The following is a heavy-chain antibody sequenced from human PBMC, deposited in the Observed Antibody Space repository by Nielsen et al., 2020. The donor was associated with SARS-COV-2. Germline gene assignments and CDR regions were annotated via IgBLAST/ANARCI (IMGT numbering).Heavy chain of an antibody. Sequence: WVRQAPGQGLEWMGGIIPIFGTANYAQKFQGRVTITADESTSTAYMELSSLRSDDTAVYYCARSVRITIFGVVISESHWFDPWGQGTLVTVSS. J-gene: IGHJ5*02. CDR3: ARSVRITIFGVVISESHWFDP. CDR2: IIPIFGTA. D-gene: IGHD3-3*01. V-gene: IGHV1-69*01.